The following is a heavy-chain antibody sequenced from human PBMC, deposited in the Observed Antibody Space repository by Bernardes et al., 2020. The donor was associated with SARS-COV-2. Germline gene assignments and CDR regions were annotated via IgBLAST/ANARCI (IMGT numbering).Heavy chain of an antibody. CDR3: ARAVTCGEDCSVFYYYGMDV. V-gene: IGHV4-59*01. CDR2: VFDSGRP. J-gene: IGHJ6*02. D-gene: IGHD4-17*01. CDR1: GGYIDSNH. Sequence: SETLSLTCTVSGGYIDSNHWAWIRQSPGKGLEWIGNVFDSGRPTYNASFQSRGSMSVDASKNQLSLRLSSVTTADTAVYYCARAVTCGEDCSVFYYYGMDVWGQGTTVTVSS.